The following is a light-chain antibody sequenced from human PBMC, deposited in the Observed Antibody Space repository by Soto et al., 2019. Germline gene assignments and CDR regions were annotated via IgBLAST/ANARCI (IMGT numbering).Light chain of an antibody. J-gene: IGKJ5*01. Sequence: DIQMTQSPSSLSASVGDRFTMSCQASQDIGNYLNWYQQRPGKAPKLLILDASSLDTGVPSRFSGSGSGTDFTFTISSLQSEDIATYYCQQYYNVPITFGQGTRLEIK. CDR1: QDIGNY. CDR3: QQYYNVPIT. V-gene: IGKV1-33*01. CDR2: DAS.